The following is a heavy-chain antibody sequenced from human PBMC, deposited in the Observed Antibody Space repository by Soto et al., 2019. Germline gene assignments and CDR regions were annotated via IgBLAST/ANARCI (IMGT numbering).Heavy chain of an antibody. CDR1: GYTFTHFD. CDR2: MNPDSGNS. Sequence: QVHLVQSGAEVRKPGASVRVSCKTSGYTFTHFDIHWVRQATGQGLEWVGWMNPDSGNSGFTQRFQGSVSMTRNGSMSTAYMEIYSLTSADTAIYYCARAYHLVPKFWGQGTLVTVSS. V-gene: IGHV1-8*01. D-gene: IGHD2-15*01. CDR3: ARAYHLVPKF. J-gene: IGHJ4*02.